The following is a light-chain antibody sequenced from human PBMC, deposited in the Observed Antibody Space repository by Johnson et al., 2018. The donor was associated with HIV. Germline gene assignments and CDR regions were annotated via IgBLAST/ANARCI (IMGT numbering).Light chain of an antibody. CDR1: SSNIGNNY. J-gene: IGLJ1*01. Sequence: QSVLTQPPSVSAAPGQKVTISCSGSSSNIGNNYVSWYQQLPGTAPKLLIYENNKRPSGIPDRFSGSKSGTSATLGITGLQTGDEAGYSCGTWDSSLSEGVLGTGTKVTVL. CDR3: GTWDSSLSEGV. CDR2: ENN. V-gene: IGLV1-51*02.